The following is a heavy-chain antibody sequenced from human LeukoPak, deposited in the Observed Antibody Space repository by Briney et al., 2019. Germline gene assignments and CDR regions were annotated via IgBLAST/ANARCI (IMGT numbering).Heavy chain of an antibody. Sequence: GGSLRLSCAASGFTFSSYAMHWVRQAPGKGLEWVSYISSSSSYTNYADSVKGRFTISRDNAKNSLYLQMNSLRAEDTAVYYCARYRWQQLVPYYYGMDVWGQGTTVTVSS. CDR1: GFTFSSYA. CDR3: ARYRWQQLVPYYYGMDV. V-gene: IGHV3-21*05. J-gene: IGHJ6*02. CDR2: ISSSSSYT. D-gene: IGHD6-13*01.